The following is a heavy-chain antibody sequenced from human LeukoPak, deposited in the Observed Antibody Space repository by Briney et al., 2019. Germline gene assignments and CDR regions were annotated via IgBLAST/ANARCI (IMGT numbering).Heavy chain of an antibody. CDR1: GGSFSGYY. V-gene: IGHV4-34*01. CDR2: INHSGST. D-gene: IGHD3-22*01. Sequence: SETLSLTCAVYGGSFSGYYWSWIRQPPGKGLEWIGEINHSGSTNYNPSLKSRVTISVDKSKNQFSLKLSSVTAADTAVYYCARDPGSDYYDSSGSSRDDAFDIWGQGTMVTVSS. J-gene: IGHJ3*02. CDR3: ARDPGSDYYDSSGSSRDDAFDI.